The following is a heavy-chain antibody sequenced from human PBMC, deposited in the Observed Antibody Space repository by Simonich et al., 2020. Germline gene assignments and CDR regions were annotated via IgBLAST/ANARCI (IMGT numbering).Heavy chain of an antibody. Sequence: VQLVQSGAEVKKPGASVKVSCQASGYTFTGYYMHWVRQAPGQGLEWMGWINPNSGGTNYEQTFQGRVTRTRNTSISTAYMELSRLRSDDTAVYYCARGGVQYYYYYMDVWGKGTTVTVSS. CDR2: INPNSGGT. D-gene: IGHD3-3*01. V-gene: IGHV1-2*02. J-gene: IGHJ6*03. CDR1: GYTFTGYY. CDR3: ARGGVQYYYYYMDV.